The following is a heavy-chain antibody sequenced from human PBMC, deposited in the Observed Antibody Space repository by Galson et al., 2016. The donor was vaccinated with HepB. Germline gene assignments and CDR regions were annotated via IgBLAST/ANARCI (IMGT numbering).Heavy chain of an antibody. CDR2: ISADGRNE. J-gene: IGHJ4*02. D-gene: IGHD3-10*01. Sequence: AVISADGRNEYYADSVKGLFTISRDNSKNTLDLQMNSLRAEDRAVYYCARGLIFSANYGSGNYYRPPDHWGQGTLVIVSS. V-gene: IGHV3-30*03. CDR3: ARGLIFSANYGSGNYYRPPDH.